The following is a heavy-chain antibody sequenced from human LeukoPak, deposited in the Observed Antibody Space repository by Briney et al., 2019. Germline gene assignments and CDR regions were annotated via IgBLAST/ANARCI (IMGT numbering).Heavy chain of an antibody. V-gene: IGHV3-11*04. Sequence: PGGSLRLSCAASGVTFSDYYMSWVRQAPGKGLEWVSYISSSGSTIYYADSVKGRFTISRDNAKNSLYLQMNGLRAEDTAVYYCARDRRYCSSTSCPSDAFDIWGQGTMVTVSS. J-gene: IGHJ3*02. CDR1: GVTFSDYY. CDR2: ISSSGSTI. D-gene: IGHD2-2*01. CDR3: ARDRRYCSSTSCPSDAFDI.